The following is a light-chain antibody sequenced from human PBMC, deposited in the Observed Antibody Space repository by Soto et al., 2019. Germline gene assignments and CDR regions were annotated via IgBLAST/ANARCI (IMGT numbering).Light chain of an antibody. V-gene: IGKV1-6*01. J-gene: IGKJ3*01. Sequence: AIQMTQSPSSLSASVGDRVTISSRASQGIGNALDWFQQKPGKAPKLLIYAASNLQSGVPARFSGSGSGTDFTLTISSLQPEDFATYYCLQKYFYPFTFGPGTKVDIK. CDR1: QGIGNA. CDR3: LQKYFYPFT. CDR2: AAS.